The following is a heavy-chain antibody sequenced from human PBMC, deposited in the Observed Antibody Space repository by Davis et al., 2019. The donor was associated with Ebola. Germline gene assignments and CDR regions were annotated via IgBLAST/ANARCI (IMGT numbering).Heavy chain of an antibody. V-gene: IGHV1-8*03. CDR1: GYTFTTYD. J-gene: IGHJ4*02. Sequence: ASVKVSCKASGYTFTTYDINWVRQATGQGLEWMGWMNPNSGNTGYAQKFQGRVTITRNTSISTAYMELNSLRSEDTAVYYCARGGHSNSWFNYWGQGTLVTVSS. D-gene: IGHD6-13*01. CDR2: MNPNSGNT. CDR3: ARGGHSNSWFNY.